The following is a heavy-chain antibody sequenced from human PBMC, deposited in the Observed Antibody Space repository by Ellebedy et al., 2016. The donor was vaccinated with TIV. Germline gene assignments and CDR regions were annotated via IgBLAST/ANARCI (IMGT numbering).Heavy chain of an antibody. V-gene: IGHV3-74*01. Sequence: GESLKISCAASGFTFIYYSMHWVRQAPGKGLMWVSRINTDGSSTGYADSVKGRFTISRDNAKNTLYLQMNGLRAEDTAVYYCAREVWYPASWGQGTLVTVSS. CDR1: GFTFIYYS. J-gene: IGHJ4*02. CDR2: INTDGSST. D-gene: IGHD6-13*01. CDR3: AREVWYPAS.